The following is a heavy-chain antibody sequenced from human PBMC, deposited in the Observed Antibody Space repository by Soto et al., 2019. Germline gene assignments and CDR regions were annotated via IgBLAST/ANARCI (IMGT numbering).Heavy chain of an antibody. J-gene: IGHJ4*02. D-gene: IGHD6-13*01. Sequence: EVQLLESGGGLVQPGGSLRLSCAASGFTFSNYAMTWVRQAPGKGLEWVSVITGSGGGTYFVDSVKGRFTISRDNSKNAVYLQLNSLRDEYTAVYYCATRLPVAAGFDYWGQGALVTVSS. CDR3: ATRLPVAAGFDY. CDR1: GFTFSNYA. CDR2: ITGSGGGT. V-gene: IGHV3-23*02.